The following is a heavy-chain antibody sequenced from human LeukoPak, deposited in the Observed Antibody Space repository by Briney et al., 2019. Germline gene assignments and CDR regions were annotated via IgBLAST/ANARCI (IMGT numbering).Heavy chain of an antibody. Sequence: SETLSLTCIVSGGSISSGSYYWTWIRQHPGKGLEWIGYIYYSGSAYYNPSLKSRVTISVDTSKNQFSLNLSSVTAADTAVHYCARGLATAQGEAAMPLWGQGTLVTVSS. J-gene: IGHJ4*02. CDR1: GGSISSGSYY. CDR2: IYYSGSA. CDR3: ARGLATAQGEAAMPL. D-gene: IGHD2-2*01. V-gene: IGHV4-31*02.